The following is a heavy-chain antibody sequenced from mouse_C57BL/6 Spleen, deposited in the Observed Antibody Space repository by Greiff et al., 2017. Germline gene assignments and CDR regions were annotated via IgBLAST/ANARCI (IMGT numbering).Heavy chain of an antibody. J-gene: IGHJ2*01. CDR1: GFTFSDYY. V-gene: IGHV5-12*01. CDR3: ARRYLDYFDY. Sequence: EVQGVESGGGLVQPGGSLKLSCAASGFTFSDYYMYWVRQTPEKRLEWVAYISNGGGSTYYPATVKGRFTISRDNAKNTLYLQMSRLKSEDTAMYYCARRYLDYFDYWGQGTTLTVSS. CDR2: ISNGGGST.